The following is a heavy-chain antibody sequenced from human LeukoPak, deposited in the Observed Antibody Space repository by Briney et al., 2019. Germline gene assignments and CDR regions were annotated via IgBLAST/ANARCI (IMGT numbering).Heavy chain of an antibody. D-gene: IGHD6-13*01. Sequence: PGGSLRLSCAASGFTFGSYAMYWVRQAPGKGLEWASSISGSGGSTYHADSVKGRFTISRDSSKNTLYLQMNSLRAEDTAIYYCARVIRAAPGKGYFDYWGQGTLVTVSS. CDR1: GFTFGSYA. J-gene: IGHJ4*02. V-gene: IGHV3-23*01. CDR3: ARVIRAAPGKGYFDY. CDR2: ISGSGGST.